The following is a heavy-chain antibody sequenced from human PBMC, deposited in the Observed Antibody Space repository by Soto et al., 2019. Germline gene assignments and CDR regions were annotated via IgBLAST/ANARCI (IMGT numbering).Heavy chain of an antibody. CDR1: GFTFSSYA. CDR2: ISVSGGST. V-gene: IGHV3-23*01. J-gene: IGHJ4*02. Sequence: GGSLRLSCAASGFTFSSYAMSWVRQAPGKGLEWVSAISVSGGSTYYAESVKGRFTISRDNSKNTLYLQMNSLRAEDTAAYYSAKDDYAWEEIHFDYWGQGTLVTVSS. D-gene: IGHD4-17*01. CDR3: AKDDYAWEEIHFDY.